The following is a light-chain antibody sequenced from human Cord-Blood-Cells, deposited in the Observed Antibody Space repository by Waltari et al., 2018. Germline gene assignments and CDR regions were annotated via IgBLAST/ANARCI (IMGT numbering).Light chain of an antibody. CDR1: ELLKHY. CDR2: KDS. J-gene: IGLJ1*01. V-gene: IGLV3-25*03. CDR3: QSAHSSGTYV. Sequence: SHELPQPPSLSVSPGQTATITCSGDELLKHYSHWYQQKPGKAPLLVIYKDSKRPSGIPERFAGSSSGTTVTLTISGVQAEDEADYYCQSAHSSGTYVFGTGTKVTVL.